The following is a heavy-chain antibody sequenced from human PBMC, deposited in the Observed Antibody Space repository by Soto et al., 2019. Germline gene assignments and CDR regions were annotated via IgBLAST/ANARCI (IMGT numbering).Heavy chain of an antibody. CDR2: ISCCGGST. Sequence: VQLLESGGGVVKPGGSLRLSCVASGFNFNKFAMTWVRQAPGEGLEWVSGISCCGGSTSYAHSVKGQFSISRDDSKNTLSLQMKSLRVEDTAQYYCAKDDGEQWMVPHLDNWGQGTLVTVS. CDR3: AKDDGEQWMVPHLDN. D-gene: IGHD6-19*01. CDR1: GFNFNKFA. V-gene: IGHV3-23*01. J-gene: IGHJ4*02.